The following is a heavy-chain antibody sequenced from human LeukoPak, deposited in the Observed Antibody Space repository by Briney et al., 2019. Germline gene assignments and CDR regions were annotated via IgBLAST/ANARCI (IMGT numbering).Heavy chain of an antibody. D-gene: IGHD3-22*01. CDR3: ASQFLLPFDY. CDR1: GDTFGSYA. V-gene: IGHV1-69*04. Sequence: SVKVSCKAPGDTFGSYAISWVRQAHGQGLEWMGRTIPILGIAKYAQKLQGRLTITADTSTSTAYMQLTNLRSDDTAVYYCASQFLLPFDYWGRGTLDTVSS. CDR2: TIPILGIA. J-gene: IGHJ4*02.